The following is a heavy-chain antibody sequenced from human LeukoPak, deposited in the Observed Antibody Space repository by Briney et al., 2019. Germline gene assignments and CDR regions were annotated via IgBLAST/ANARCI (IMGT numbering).Heavy chain of an antibody. V-gene: IGHV4-34*01. D-gene: IGHD6-6*01. CDR2: INHSGST. CDR1: GGSFSGYY. Sequence: LETLSLTCAVYGGSFSGYYWSWIRQPPGKGLEWIGEINHSGSTNYNPSLKSRVTISVDTSKNQFSLKLSSVTAADTAVYYCARVGPDMIRAARAPRWFDYRGQGTLVTVSS. CDR3: ARVGPDMIRAARAPRWFDY. J-gene: IGHJ4*02.